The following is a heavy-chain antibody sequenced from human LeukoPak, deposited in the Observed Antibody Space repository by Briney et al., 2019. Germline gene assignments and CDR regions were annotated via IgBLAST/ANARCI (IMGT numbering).Heavy chain of an antibody. CDR2: IYTSGST. CDR1: GGSISSGSYY. V-gene: IGHV4-61*02. CDR3: ARAYDFWSGSLGY. Sequence: SQTLCLTCTVSGGSISSGSYYWSWIRQPAGKGLEWIGRIYTSGSTNYNPSLKSRVTISVDTPKNQFSLKLSSVTAADTAVYYCARAYDFWSGSLGYWGQGTLVTVSS. J-gene: IGHJ4*02. D-gene: IGHD3-3*01.